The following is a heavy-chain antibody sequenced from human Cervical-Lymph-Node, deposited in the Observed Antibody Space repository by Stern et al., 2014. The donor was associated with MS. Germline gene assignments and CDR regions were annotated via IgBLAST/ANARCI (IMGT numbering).Heavy chain of an antibody. Sequence: QVTLKESGPALVKPTQTLTLTCTFSGFSLNTTGMYVSWIRQSPGKALEWLALIDWDDDKYYSTSLKTRLTISKGTSKNQVVLTMTNMDPVDTASYYCARINGAADGTGVDYWGQGTLVTVPS. CDR3: ARINGAADGTGVDY. CDR2: IDWDDDK. D-gene: IGHD1/OR15-1a*01. J-gene: IGHJ4*02. CDR1: GFSLNTTGMY. V-gene: IGHV2-70*01.